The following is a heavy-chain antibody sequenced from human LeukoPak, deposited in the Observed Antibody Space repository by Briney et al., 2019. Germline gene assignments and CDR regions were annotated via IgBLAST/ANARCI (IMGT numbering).Heavy chain of an antibody. CDR1: GFTFDNYA. CDR3: AKDMQASGSGMWSQPCAFDI. Sequence: GGSLRLSCAASGFTFDNYAMHWVRQAPGKGLEWVAGISWDSGSIKYADSVKGRFTISRDNANNSLYLQMNSLRAGDTALYYCAKDMQASGSGMWSQPCAFDIWGQGTMVTVSS. CDR2: ISWDSGSI. J-gene: IGHJ3*02. D-gene: IGHD2-21*01. V-gene: IGHV3-9*01.